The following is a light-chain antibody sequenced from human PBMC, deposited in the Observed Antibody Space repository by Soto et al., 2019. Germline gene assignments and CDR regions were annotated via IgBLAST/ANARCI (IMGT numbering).Light chain of an antibody. V-gene: IGKV3-15*01. CDR3: QPYDNWPPWT. Sequence: EIGMTQSPATLSVSPGERATLSCRASQSISSNLAWYQQKPGQAPRLLIFRASTRATGIPPRFSGSGSGTESTLTISSLQSEDFAIYYCQPYDNWPPWTFGQGTKVEIK. J-gene: IGKJ1*01. CDR2: RAS. CDR1: QSISSN.